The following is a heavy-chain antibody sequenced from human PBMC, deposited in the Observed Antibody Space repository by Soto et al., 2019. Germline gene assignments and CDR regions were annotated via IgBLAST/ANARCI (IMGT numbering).Heavy chain of an antibody. D-gene: IGHD6-13*01. CDR3: ARYRREAVAGYTLDN. CDR1: GGSISSNY. V-gene: IGHV4-59*01. J-gene: IGHJ4*02. CDR2: VYNSGST. Sequence: ETLSLTCTVSGGSISSNYWTWIRQPPGKGLEWIGYVYNSGSTNYNPSPKSRVTISEDTSKSQFSLKVNSMTAADTAVYYCARYRREAVAGYTLDNWGQGILVTVSS.